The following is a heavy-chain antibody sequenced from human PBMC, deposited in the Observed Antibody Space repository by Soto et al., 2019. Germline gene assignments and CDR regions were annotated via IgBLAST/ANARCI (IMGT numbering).Heavy chain of an antibody. CDR1: GYSFTSDW. Sequence: GESLKISCKGSGYSFTSDWISWVRQMPGKGLEWMGRIDPSDSYTNYSPSFQGHVTISADKSISTAYLQWSSLKASDTAMYYCATDRITMVRGVIPGGVXVWGQGTTLXVS. CDR3: ATDRITMVRGVIPGGVXV. J-gene: IGHJ6*02. D-gene: IGHD3-10*01. CDR2: IDPSDSYT. V-gene: IGHV5-10-1*01.